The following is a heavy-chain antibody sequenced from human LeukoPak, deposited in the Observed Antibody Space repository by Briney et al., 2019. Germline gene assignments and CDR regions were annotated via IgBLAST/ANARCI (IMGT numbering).Heavy chain of an antibody. V-gene: IGHV1-69*05. CDR3: ARGPNHYYYMDV. CDR1: GGTFSSYA. Sequence: SVKVSCKASGGTFSSYAISWVRQAPGQGLEWMGGIIPIFGTANYAQKFQGRVTITTDESTSTAYMELGSLRSEDTAVYYCARGPNHYYYMDVWGKGTTVTVSS. CDR2: IIPIFGTA. J-gene: IGHJ6*03.